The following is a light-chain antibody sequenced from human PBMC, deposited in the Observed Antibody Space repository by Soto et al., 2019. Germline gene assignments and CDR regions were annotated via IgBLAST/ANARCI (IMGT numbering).Light chain of an antibody. V-gene: IGLV2-23*01. J-gene: IGLJ1*01. CDR3: CSYASSSTPFV. Sequence: QSALTQPASVSGSPGQSITISCTGTSSDVGSYNLVSWYQQHPGKAPKLMIFEGSKRPSGLSNRFSGSKSGNTASLTISGLQAEDEADYYCCSYASSSTPFVFGTGTKVTV. CDR2: EGS. CDR1: SSDVGSYNL.